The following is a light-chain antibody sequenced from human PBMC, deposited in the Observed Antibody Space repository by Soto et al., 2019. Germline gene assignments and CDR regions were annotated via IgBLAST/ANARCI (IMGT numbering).Light chain of an antibody. Sequence: DIQMTQSPSSQCASIGDRVTSTCQASQNITNNLSWYQQKPGKAPNLLIYHASKLAKGVTSRFSGSGSGTDFSFIITSLQREDLATYYCQQYYGLPPLTFGQGTRLENK. J-gene: IGKJ5*01. CDR2: HAS. CDR3: QQYYGLPPLT. V-gene: IGKV1-33*01. CDR1: QNITNN.